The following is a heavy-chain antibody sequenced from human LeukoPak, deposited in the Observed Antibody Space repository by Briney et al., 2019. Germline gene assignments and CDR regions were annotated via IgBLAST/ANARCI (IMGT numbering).Heavy chain of an antibody. Sequence: SETLSLTCTVSGGSISGHYWSWIRQPPGKGLEWIGYIYYSGSTNYNPSLKSRVTISVDTSKNQFSLNLSSVTAADTAVYYCARYYYESSGYYIIDYWGQGTLVTVSS. V-gene: IGHV4-59*11. CDR1: GGSISGHY. D-gene: IGHD3-22*01. J-gene: IGHJ4*02. CDR3: ARYYYESSGYYIIDY. CDR2: IYYSGST.